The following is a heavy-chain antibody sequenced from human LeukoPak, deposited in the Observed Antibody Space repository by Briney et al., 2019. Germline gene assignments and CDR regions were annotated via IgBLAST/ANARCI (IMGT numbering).Heavy chain of an antibody. J-gene: IGHJ6*04. D-gene: IGHD3-10*02. CDR3: AELGITMIGGV. CDR2: ISGSGGST. V-gene: IGHV3-23*01. CDR1: GLTFRSYA. Sequence: PGGSLRLSCAASGLTFRSYAMNWVRQAPGKGLEWVSAISGSGGSTYYADSVKGRFTISRNNSKNTLYLQMNSLRFEDTAVYYCAELGITMIGGVWGKGTTVTISS.